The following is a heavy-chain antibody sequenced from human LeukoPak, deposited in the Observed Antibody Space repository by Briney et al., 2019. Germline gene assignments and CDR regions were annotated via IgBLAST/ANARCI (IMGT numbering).Heavy chain of an antibody. CDR1: GYTFTDYY. CDR3: AREGSIVGATHLVDY. J-gene: IGHJ4*02. CDR2: IKPNSGGT. V-gene: IGHV1-2*02. D-gene: IGHD1-26*01. Sequence: ASVQVSCKPYGYTFTDYYMQWLRQTPEQGLEWMGWIKPNSGGTNYAKTFQGRVTMVRDTSISKDFMEMSRLRTDDTAVYYCAREGSIVGATHLVDYWGQGTLVTVSS.